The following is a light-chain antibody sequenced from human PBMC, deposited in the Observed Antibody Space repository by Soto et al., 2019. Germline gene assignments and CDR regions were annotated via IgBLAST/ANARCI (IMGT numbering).Light chain of an antibody. CDR2: GAS. CDR1: QSVSSN. CDR3: QQYTNWPKT. Sequence: EIVMTQSPATLSVSPGERATLSCRASQSVSSNLAWYQQKPGQAPRLLIYGASTRATGIPARFSGSGSGTEFTLTISSLQSEDFAVYYCQQYTNWPKTFGQGTKV. J-gene: IGKJ1*01. V-gene: IGKV3-15*01.